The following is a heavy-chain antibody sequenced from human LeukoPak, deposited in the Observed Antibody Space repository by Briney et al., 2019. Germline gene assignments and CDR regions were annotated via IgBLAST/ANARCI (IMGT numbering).Heavy chain of an antibody. D-gene: IGHD4-17*01. J-gene: IGHJ4*02. CDR3: ARDESRGYGYFDY. Sequence: QPGRSLRLSCAASGFTFSSYGMHWVRQAPGKGLEWVAVISFDGSNKYCSDSVKGRFTISRDNSKNTLYLQMNSLRAEDTAVYYCARDESRGYGYFDYWGQGTLVTVSS. V-gene: IGHV3-30*03. CDR2: ISFDGSNK. CDR1: GFTFSSYG.